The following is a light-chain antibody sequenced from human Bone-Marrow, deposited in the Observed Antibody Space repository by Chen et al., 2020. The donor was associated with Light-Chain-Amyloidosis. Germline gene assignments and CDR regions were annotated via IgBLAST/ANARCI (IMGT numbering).Light chain of an antibody. CDR1: DLPTKY. Sequence: SSELTQPPSASVSPGQTARITCSGDDLPTKYAYWYQQKPGQAPVLVIHRDTERPSGFSERFSGSSSGTTATLTISGVQAEDEADYHCQSADSSGTYEVIFGGGTKLTVL. V-gene: IGLV3-25*03. J-gene: IGLJ2*01. CDR2: RDT. CDR3: QSADSSGTYEVI.